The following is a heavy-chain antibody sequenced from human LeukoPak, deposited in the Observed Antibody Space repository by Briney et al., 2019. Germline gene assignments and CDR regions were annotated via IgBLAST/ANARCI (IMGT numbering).Heavy chain of an antibody. V-gene: IGHV3-64*01. CDR3: ASPGAYY. CDR1: GFTLSSYA. Sequence: QPGGSLRLSCAASGFTLSSYAMHWVRQAPGKGLEYVSAISSNGGSTYYANSVKGRFTISRDNSKNTLYLQMGSLRAEDMAVYYCASPGAYYWGQGTLVTVSS. J-gene: IGHJ4*02. CDR2: ISSNGGST.